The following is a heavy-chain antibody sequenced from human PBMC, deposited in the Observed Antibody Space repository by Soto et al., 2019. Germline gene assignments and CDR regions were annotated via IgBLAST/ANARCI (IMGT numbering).Heavy chain of an antibody. CDR3: AVYGYGVSAAAY. V-gene: IGHV3-7*03. CDR2: INQDGSER. Sequence: GGSLRLSCAGSGLTFRNDWLRWVRHAPGKGLEWVANINQDGSERYYVDSVRGRFTISRDNVENSLYLQLNSLRPEDTAVYYCAVYGYGVSAAAYWGQGTLVTVSS. J-gene: IGHJ4*02. D-gene: IGHD4-17*01. CDR1: GLTFRNDW.